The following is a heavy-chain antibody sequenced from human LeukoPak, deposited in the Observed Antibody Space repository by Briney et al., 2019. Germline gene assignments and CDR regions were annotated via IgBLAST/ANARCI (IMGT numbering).Heavy chain of an antibody. CDR3: VGSSHQRNWFDP. CDR1: GNTFTSDY. Sequence: ASVKVSCKASGNTFTSDYMNWVRQAPGQGLEWMGIVHSSGGVIKYAQEFQDRVTVTRDPSTSTIYMELSSLRSEYTAVYYCVGSSHQRNWFDPWGQGTLVIVSS. CDR2: VHSSGGVI. V-gene: IGHV1-46*01. J-gene: IGHJ5*02. D-gene: IGHD1-26*01.